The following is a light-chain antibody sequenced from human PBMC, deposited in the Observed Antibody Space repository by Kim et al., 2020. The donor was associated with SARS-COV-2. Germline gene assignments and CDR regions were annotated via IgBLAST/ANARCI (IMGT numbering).Light chain of an antibody. V-gene: IGLV2-14*03. J-gene: IGLJ1*01. Sequence: QSITISCTGTSSDVGSYNYVSWYQQHPGKAPKLMMYAVSNRPSGVSNRFSGSKSGNTASLTISGLQAEDEADYYCSSYTRSSTNYVFGTGTKVTVL. CDR3: SSYTRSSTNYV. CDR1: SSDVGSYNY. CDR2: AVS.